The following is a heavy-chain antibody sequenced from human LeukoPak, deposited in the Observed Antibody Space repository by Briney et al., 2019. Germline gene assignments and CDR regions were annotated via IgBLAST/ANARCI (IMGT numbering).Heavy chain of an antibody. CDR1: GFTFSNAW. V-gene: IGHV3-15*01. CDR3: TARYCRSTSCYGEYFQR. Sequence: GGSLRLSCAASGFTFSNAWMSWVRQAPGKGLEWVGRIKSKTDGGTTDYAAPVKGRFAISRDDSKNTLYLQMNSLKTEDTAVYYCTARYCRSTSCYGEYFQRWGQGTLVTVSS. J-gene: IGHJ1*01. D-gene: IGHD2-2*01. CDR2: IKSKTDGGTT.